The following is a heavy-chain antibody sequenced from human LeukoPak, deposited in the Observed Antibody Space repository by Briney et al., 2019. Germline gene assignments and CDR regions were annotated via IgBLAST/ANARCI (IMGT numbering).Heavy chain of an antibody. V-gene: IGHV3-7*01. D-gene: IGHD6-19*01. CDR3: AKRRHSSGWDFDY. J-gene: IGHJ4*02. Sequence: GGSLRLSCAASGFTLDNHWMSWVRQAPGKGLEWVANIKHDGSEKYYADSVKGRLTISRDNSKNTLYLQMNSLRAEDTAVYYCAKRRHSSGWDFDYWGQGTLVTVSS. CDR1: GFTLDNHW. CDR2: IKHDGSEK.